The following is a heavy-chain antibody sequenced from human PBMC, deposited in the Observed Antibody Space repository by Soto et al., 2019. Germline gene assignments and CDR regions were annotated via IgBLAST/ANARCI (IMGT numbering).Heavy chain of an antibody. CDR2: NYYSGST. D-gene: IGHD5-12*01. V-gene: IGHV4-61*01. CDR1: GGSVSSGNSY. J-gene: IGHJ6*02. CDR3: ARDRRDGYNYFYYYGMDV. Sequence: SETLSLTCTVSGGSVSSGNSYWSWIRQPPGKGLEWIGYNYYSGSTNYNPSLKSRVTISVDTSKNQFSLKVTSVTAAGTAVYYCARDRRDGYNYFYYYGMDVWGQGTTVTVSS.